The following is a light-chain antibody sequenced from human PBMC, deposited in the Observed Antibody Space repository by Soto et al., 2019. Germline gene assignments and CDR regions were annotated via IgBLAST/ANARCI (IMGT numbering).Light chain of an antibody. Sequence: AIQMTQSPSSLSASVGDRVTITCRASQGIRSDLGWYQQKPGKAPKLLIYAASSLQSGVPSRFSGRGSGTDFTLTINSLQPEDFATYFFLQDYNYPRTFGQGTKVEIK. CDR2: AAS. V-gene: IGKV1-6*01. J-gene: IGKJ1*01. CDR3: LQDYNYPRT. CDR1: QGIRSD.